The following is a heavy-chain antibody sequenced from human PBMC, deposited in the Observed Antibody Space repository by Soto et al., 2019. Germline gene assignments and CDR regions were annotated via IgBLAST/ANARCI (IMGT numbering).Heavy chain of an antibody. CDR1: GGSFSNYY. J-gene: IGHJ4*02. CDR3: ARGNGIFDY. CDR2: INHSGTT. D-gene: IGHD1-26*01. Sequence: SETLSLTCAVYGGSFSNYYWSWIRQPPGKGLEWIGEINHSGTTKNNPSLKSRVTILVDTSKNQFSLRLSFLTAADTAVYYCARGNGIFDYWGQGTLVTVSS. V-gene: IGHV4-34*01.